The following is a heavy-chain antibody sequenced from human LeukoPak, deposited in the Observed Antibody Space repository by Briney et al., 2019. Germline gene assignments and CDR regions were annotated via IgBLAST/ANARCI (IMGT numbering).Heavy chain of an antibody. D-gene: IGHD4-17*01. V-gene: IGHV1-8*01. CDR1: GYTFTSYD. Sequence: ASVKVSCKASGYTFTSYDINWVRQATGQGLEWMGWMNPNSGNTGYAQKFQGRVTMTRNTSISTAYMELSSLRPEDTAVYYCARLPTPSDAFDIWGQGTMVTVSS. J-gene: IGHJ3*02. CDR3: ARLPTPSDAFDI. CDR2: MNPNSGNT.